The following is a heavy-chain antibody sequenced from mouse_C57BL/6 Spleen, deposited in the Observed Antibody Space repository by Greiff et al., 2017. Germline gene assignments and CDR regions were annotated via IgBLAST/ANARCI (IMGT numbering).Heavy chain of an antibody. J-gene: IGHJ2*01. D-gene: IGHD2-14*01. CDR1: GYTFPSYT. CDR3: ARGVPQDYFDY. V-gene: IGHV1-4*01. CDR2: INPSSGYT. Sequence: VQLQPSGAELARPGASVQMSCKASGYTFPSYTMHWVKQRPGQGLEWIGYINPSSGYTKYNQKFKDKATLTADKSSSTVYMQLSSLTSEDSAVYYCARGVPQDYFDYWGQGTTLTVSS.